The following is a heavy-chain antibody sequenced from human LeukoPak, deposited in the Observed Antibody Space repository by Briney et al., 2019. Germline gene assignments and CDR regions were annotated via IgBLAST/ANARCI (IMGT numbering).Heavy chain of an antibody. CDR1: GYTFTGYY. V-gene: IGHV1-2*02. CDR2: INPNSGGT. Sequence: ASVKVSCKASGYTFTGYYMHWVRQAPGQGLEWMGWINPNSGGTDYAQKFQGRVTMTRDTSISTAYMELSRLRSDDAAVYYCARAHGYCSGGSCYRSPYYYYYMDVWDKGTTVTVSS. D-gene: IGHD2-15*01. CDR3: ARAHGYCSGGSCYRSPYYYYYMDV. J-gene: IGHJ6*03.